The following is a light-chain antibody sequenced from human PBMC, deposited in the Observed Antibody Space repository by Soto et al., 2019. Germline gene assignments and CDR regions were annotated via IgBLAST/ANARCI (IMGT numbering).Light chain of an antibody. Sequence: DIQLTQSPSFLSASVGDRVTITCRASQGISSYLAWYQQKPGKAPKLLIYDASNLETGVPSRFSGSGSGTDFTFTISSLQPEDIATYYCQQYDNLPRYTFGQGTKLEIK. V-gene: IGKV1-33*01. CDR1: QGISSY. CDR3: QQYDNLPRYT. J-gene: IGKJ2*01. CDR2: DAS.